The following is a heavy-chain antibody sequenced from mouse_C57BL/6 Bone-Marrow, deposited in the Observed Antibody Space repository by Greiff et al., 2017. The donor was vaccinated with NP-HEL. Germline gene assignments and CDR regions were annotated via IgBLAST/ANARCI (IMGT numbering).Heavy chain of an antibody. CDR2: IYPGSGST. Sequence: VQLQQPGAELVKPGASVKMSCKASGYTFTSYWITWVKQRPGQGLEWIGDIYPGSGSTNYNEKFKSKATLTVDTSSSTAYMQRSSLTSEDSAVYYCARWGSSGPVYFDYWGQGTTLTVSS. V-gene: IGHV1-55*01. CDR1: GYTFTSYW. J-gene: IGHJ2*01. CDR3: ARWGSSGPVYFDY. D-gene: IGHD3-2*02.